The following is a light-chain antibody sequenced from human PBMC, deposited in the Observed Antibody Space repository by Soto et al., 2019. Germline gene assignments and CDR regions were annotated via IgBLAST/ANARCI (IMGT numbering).Light chain of an antibody. Sequence: DIKMTQSPSTLSASVGDRVTITCRASQSISSWLAWYQQKPGKAPKLLIYDASSLESGVPSRFSGSGSGTDFTLTISSLEPEDFAVYYCQQRSNWGITFGQGTRLEI. CDR3: QQRSNWGIT. CDR2: DAS. V-gene: IGKV1-5*01. J-gene: IGKJ5*01. CDR1: QSISSW.